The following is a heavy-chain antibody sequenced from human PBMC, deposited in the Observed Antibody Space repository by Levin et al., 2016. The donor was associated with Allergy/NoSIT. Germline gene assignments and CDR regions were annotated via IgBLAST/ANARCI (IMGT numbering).Heavy chain of an antibody. V-gene: IGHV3-48*01. CDR3: ARDVAVADQTYPAYFDY. J-gene: IGHJ4*02. CDR2: ISSSSSTI. D-gene: IGHD6-19*01. CDR1: GFTFSSYS. Sequence: GESLKISCAASGFTFSSYSMNWVRQAPGKGLEWVSYISSSSSTIYYADSVKGRFTISRDNAKNSLYLQMNSLRAEDTAVYYCARDVAVADQTYPAYFDYWGQGTLVTVSS.